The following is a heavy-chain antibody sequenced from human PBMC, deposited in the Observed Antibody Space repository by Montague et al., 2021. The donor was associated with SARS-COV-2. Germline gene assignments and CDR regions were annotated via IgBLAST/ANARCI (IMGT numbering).Heavy chain of an antibody. Sequence: SETLSLTCAVAGGSISGYYWRWIRQPPGKGLEWIGYIYYSGSTNYNPSLKSRVTISVDTSKNQFSLKLSSVTAAYTAVYYCARDSDYYDSSAGYYYGMDVWGQGTTVTVS. J-gene: IGHJ6*02. CDR3: ARDSDYYDSSAGYYYGMDV. V-gene: IGHV4-59*01. D-gene: IGHD3-22*01. CDR2: IYYSGST. CDR1: GGSISGYY.